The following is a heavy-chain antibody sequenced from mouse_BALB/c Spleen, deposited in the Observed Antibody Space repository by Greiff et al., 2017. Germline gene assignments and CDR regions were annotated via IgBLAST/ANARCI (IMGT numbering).Heavy chain of an antibody. D-gene: IGHD3-1*01. CDR2: ISYDGSN. J-gene: IGHJ4*01. Sequence: EVQLQQSGPGLVKPSQSLSLTCSVTGYSFTSGYYWNWIRQFPGNKLEWMGYISYDGSNNYNPSLKNRISITRDTSKNQFFLKLNSVTTEDTATYNCARESAAARARYYYAMDYWGQGTSVTVSS. V-gene: IGHV3-6*02. CDR1: GYSFTSGYY. CDR3: ARESAAARARYYYAMDY.